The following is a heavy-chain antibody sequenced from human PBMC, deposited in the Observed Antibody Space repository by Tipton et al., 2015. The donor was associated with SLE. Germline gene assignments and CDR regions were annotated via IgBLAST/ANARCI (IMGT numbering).Heavy chain of an antibody. D-gene: IGHD2-15*01. V-gene: IGHV3-11*01. CDR1: GFNFSDYY. CDR2: ISTSGNTV. Sequence: GSLRLSCAASGFNFSDYYMSWIRQAPGQGLVWLSSISTSGNTVYYADSVKGRFTISRDNTKNSLYLQINSLRVEDTAVYFCAREGPSGGSCKHWGQGTLVTVSS. CDR3: AREGPSGGSCKH. J-gene: IGHJ1*01.